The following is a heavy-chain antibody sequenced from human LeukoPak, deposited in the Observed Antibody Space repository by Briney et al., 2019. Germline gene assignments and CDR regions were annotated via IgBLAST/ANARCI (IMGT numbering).Heavy chain of an antibody. CDR2: ISNDGRST. J-gene: IGHJ4*02. CDR1: GFSFNSYW. V-gene: IGHV3-74*01. Sequence: QPGGSLRLSCAASGFSFNSYWMHWVRQAPGSGLVWVSRISNDGRSTSFADSVKGRFTISRDNAKNTLYLQMNSLSAEDTAVYYCTRGREGNYGLFDSWGQGTPVTVSS. D-gene: IGHD3-10*01. CDR3: TRGREGNYGLFDS.